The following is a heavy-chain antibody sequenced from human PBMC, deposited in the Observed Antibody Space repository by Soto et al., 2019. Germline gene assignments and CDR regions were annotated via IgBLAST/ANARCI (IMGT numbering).Heavy chain of an antibody. V-gene: IGHV4-30-2*01. D-gene: IGHD1-1*01. J-gene: IGHJ5*02. Sequence: QLQLQESGSGLVRPSQTLSLTCAVSGGSISSGGYSWNWIRQPPGKGLEWIGYIYHSGSTLYNPSLTSRVTISVDKSNHHFSLQLTSVPAADTAVYYCARAQLAWHWCDPWGQGTLVTVSS. CDR1: GGSISSGGYS. CDR3: ARAQLAWHWCDP. CDR2: IYHSGST.